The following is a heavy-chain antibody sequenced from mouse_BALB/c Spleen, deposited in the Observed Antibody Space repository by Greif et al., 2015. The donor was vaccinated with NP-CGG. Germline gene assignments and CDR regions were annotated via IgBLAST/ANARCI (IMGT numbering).Heavy chain of an antibody. CDR3: ARSGNYVRAMDY. CDR1: GYTFTSSW. Sequence: VQLQQSGSVLVRPGASVKLSCKASGYTFTSSWMHWAKQRPGQGLEWIGEIHPNSGNTNYNEKFKGKATLTVDTSSSTAYVDLSSLTSEDSAVYYCARSGNYVRAMDYWGQGTSVTVSS. CDR2: IHPNSGNT. V-gene: IGHV1S130*01. D-gene: IGHD2-1*01. J-gene: IGHJ4*01.